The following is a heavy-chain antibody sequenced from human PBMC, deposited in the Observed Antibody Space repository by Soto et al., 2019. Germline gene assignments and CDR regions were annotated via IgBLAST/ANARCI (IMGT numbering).Heavy chain of an antibody. Sequence: QVHLQESGPGLLKPSQTLSLTCTVSGGSINSGGYYWTWIRQHPEKGLEWLGNIDHSGTTYYSPSVRSRLSISLDASQHEFSLQVTSMTAADTAVYFCVRGRGYTFQNFFLLWGQGSQVTVSS. CDR1: GGSINSGGYY. D-gene: IGHD5-18*01. CDR2: IDHSGTT. J-gene: IGHJ4*02. CDR3: VRGRGYTFQNFFLL. V-gene: IGHV4-31*03.